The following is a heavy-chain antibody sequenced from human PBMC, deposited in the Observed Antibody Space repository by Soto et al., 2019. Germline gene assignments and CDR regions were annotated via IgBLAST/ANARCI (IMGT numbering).Heavy chain of an antibody. J-gene: IGHJ6*02. Sequence: GGSLRLSCAASGFTFSSYAMSWVRQAPGKGLEWVSAISGSGGSTYYADSVKGRFTISRDNSKNTLYLQMNSLRAEDTAVYYCAKDLDITTYLGYGMDVWGQGTTVTVSS. CDR1: GFTFSSYA. V-gene: IGHV3-23*01. CDR2: ISGSGGST. D-gene: IGHD3-3*01. CDR3: AKDLDITTYLGYGMDV.